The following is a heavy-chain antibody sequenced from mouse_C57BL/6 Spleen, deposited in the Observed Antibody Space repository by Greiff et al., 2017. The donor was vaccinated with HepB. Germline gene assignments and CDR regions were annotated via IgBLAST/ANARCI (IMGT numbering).Heavy chain of an antibody. CDR2: IDPETGGT. V-gene: IGHV1-15*01. Sequence: VQLQQSGAELVRPGASVTLSCKASGYTFTDYEMHWVKQTPVHGLEWIGAIDPETGGTAYNQKFKGKAILTSDKSSSTAYMELRSLTSEDSAVDYCTREGFYYGPFAYWGQGTLVTVSA. CDR3: TREGFYYGPFAY. J-gene: IGHJ3*01. D-gene: IGHD1-2*01. CDR1: GYTFTDYE.